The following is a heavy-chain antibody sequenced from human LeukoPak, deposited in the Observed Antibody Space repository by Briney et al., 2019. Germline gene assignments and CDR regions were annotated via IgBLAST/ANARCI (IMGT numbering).Heavy chain of an antibody. D-gene: IGHD1-26*01. Sequence: SGGSLRLSCAVSGFTVSSNFMSWVRQAPGKGPEWVSVIYTSGITYYADSVRGRFTISRDNSKNILYLQMDSLTAEDTAAYYCAREGAGGTYSFDYWGQGTLVTVSS. CDR2: IYTSGIT. CDR1: GFTVSSNF. V-gene: IGHV3-66*01. CDR3: AREGAGGTYSFDY. J-gene: IGHJ4*02.